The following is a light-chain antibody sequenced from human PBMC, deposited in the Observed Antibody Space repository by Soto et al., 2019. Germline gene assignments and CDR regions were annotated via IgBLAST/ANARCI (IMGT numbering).Light chain of an antibody. J-gene: IGKJ2*01. CDR3: QQYGSSPPNT. V-gene: IGKV3-20*01. CDR1: QSVSSNS. CDR2: GAS. Sequence: EIVLTQSPGTLSLSPGERVTLSCRASQSVSSNSLAWYLQKPGQAPRLLIYGASSRATGIPDRFSGSGSGTDFTLTISRLEPEDFAVYYCQQYGSSPPNTFGQGTKVEIK.